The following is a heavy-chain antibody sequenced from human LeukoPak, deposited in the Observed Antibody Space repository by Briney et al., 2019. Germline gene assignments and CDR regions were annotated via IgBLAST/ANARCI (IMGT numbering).Heavy chain of an antibody. V-gene: IGHV4-34*01. CDR3: ATLYSSSWYWYYGMDV. CDR2: INHSGST. CDR1: GGSFSGYY. J-gene: IGHJ6*02. Sequence: SETLSLTCAVYGGSFSGYYWSWIRQPPGKGLEWIGEINHSGSTNYNPSLKSRVTISVDTSKNQFSPKLSSVTAADTAVYYCATLYSSSWYWYYGMDVWGQGTTVTVSS. D-gene: IGHD6-13*01.